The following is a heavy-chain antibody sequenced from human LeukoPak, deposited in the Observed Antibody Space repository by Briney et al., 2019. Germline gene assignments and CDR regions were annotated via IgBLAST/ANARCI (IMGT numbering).Heavy chain of an antibody. CDR3: ARRGPNSGSYSHFDL. CDR2: MSSSGSP. Sequence: SETLSLTCTVSGGSMSNYFWSWIRQPPGKGLEWIGSMSSSGSPNYNPSLKSRVTISVHASNNQFSLKLISVTAADTAVYYCARRGPNSGSYSHFDLWGRGTLVTVSS. D-gene: IGHD1-26*01. J-gene: IGHJ2*01. V-gene: IGHV4-59*01. CDR1: GGSMSNYF.